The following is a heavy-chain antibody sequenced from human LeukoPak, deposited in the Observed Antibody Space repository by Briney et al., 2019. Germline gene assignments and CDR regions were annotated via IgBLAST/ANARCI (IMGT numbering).Heavy chain of an antibody. CDR2: IFYSGST. Sequence: ASETLSLTCTVSGGSFSSYYWNWIRQSPGEGPEWIGFIFYSGSTNYNPSLKSRVTITVDTSKNQFSLKLSSVTAADTAVYYCARVVLDLYNDWGQGTLVTVSS. J-gene: IGHJ4*02. CDR3: ARVVLDLYND. D-gene: IGHD1-1*01. CDR1: GGSFSSYY. V-gene: IGHV4-59*12.